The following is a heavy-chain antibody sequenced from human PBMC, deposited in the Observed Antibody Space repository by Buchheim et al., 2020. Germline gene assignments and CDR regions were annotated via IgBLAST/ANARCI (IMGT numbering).Heavy chain of an antibody. J-gene: IGHJ4*02. V-gene: IGHV3-48*01. CDR2: ISSSSSTI. Sequence: EVQLLESGGGLVQPGGPLRLSCAASGFTFSSYSMNWVRQAPGKGLEWVSYISSSSSTIYYADSLKGRFTISRDNAKNSLYLQMSSLRAEDTAVYYCAREAYDADFDFWGQGTL. CDR3: AREAYDADFDF. D-gene: IGHD5-12*01. CDR1: GFTFSSYS.